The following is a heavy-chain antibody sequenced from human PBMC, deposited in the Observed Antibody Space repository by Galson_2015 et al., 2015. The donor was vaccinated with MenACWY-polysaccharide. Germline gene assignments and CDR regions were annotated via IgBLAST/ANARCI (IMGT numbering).Heavy chain of an antibody. Sequence: PALGKPTQTLTLTCTFSGFSLSTTEVGVGWIRQSPGKALEWLAVLYRDDEKSYSPSLKTRLTITKDTSRSQVVLTMTNMDPVDTGTYYCEHSRYSTNGVYYRGIADYWGQGTLVTVSS. CDR2: LYRDDEK. J-gene: IGHJ4*02. D-gene: IGHD2-8*01. CDR1: GFSLSTTEVG. V-gene: IGHV2-5*02. CDR3: EHSRYSTNGVYYRGIADY.